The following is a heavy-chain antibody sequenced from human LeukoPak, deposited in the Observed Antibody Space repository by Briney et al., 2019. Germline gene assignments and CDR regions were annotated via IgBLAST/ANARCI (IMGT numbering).Heavy chain of an antibody. CDR2: ISAYNGNT. Sequence: GASAKVSCKASGYTFTSYGISWVRQAPGQGLEWMGWISAYNGNTNYAQKLQGRVTMTTDTSTSTAYMELRSLRSDDTAVYYCARTIDSSGYSAYYYYGMDVWGQGTTVTVSS. CDR3: ARTIDSSGYSAYYYYGMDV. V-gene: IGHV1-18*01. D-gene: IGHD3-22*01. J-gene: IGHJ6*02. CDR1: GYTFTSYG.